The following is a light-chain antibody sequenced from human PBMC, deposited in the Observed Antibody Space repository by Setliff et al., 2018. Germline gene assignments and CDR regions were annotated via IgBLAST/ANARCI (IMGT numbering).Light chain of an antibody. V-gene: IGLV2-14*03. CDR3: SSYRDRSDVA. Sequence: QSVLTQPASVSGSPGQSITISCTGTSSDVGGYNYVSWYQQHPGKAPKRIIFDVSHRPSGVSNRFSGSKSGNTASLTISGLQAEDEADYYCSSYRDRSDVAFGGGTKVTV. CDR2: DVS. CDR1: SSDVGGYNY. J-gene: IGLJ2*01.